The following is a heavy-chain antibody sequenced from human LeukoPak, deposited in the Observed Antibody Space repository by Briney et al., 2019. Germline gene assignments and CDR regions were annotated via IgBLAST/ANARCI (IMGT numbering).Heavy chain of an antibody. Sequence: KPSETLSLTCTVSGGSISSSSYYWGWIRQPPGKGLEWIGSIYYSGSTYYNPSLKSRVTISVDTSKNQFSLKLSSVTAADTAVYYCARGNSSSWYESLDYWGQGTLVTVSS. CDR3: ARGNSSSWYESLDY. J-gene: IGHJ4*02. V-gene: IGHV4-39*07. CDR1: GGSISSSSYY. D-gene: IGHD6-13*01. CDR2: IYYSGST.